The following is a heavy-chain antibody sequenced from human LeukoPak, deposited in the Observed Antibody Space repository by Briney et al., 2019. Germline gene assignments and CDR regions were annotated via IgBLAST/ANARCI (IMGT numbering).Heavy chain of an antibody. CDR2: IYRDGST. D-gene: IGHD6-19*01. Sequence: PSETLSLTCTVSGGSLTDSSFFWGWIRQPPGKGLEWIGSIYRDGSTYYNPSLKSRITMSVDTSKNQFSLEVNSVTAADTAVYYCATDEGWPTEYFQHWGQGTLVTVSS. J-gene: IGHJ1*01. CDR3: ATDEGWPTEYFQH. CDR1: GGSLTDSSFF. V-gene: IGHV4-39*07.